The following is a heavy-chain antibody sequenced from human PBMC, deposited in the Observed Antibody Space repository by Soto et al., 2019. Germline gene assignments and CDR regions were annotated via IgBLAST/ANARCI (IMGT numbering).Heavy chain of an antibody. CDR3: RADPQIAAAGLYYYYGMDV. CDR1: GFTFSNAW. D-gene: IGHD6-13*01. V-gene: IGHV3-15*07. Sequence: GGSLRLSCAASGFTFSNAWMNWVRQAPGKGLEWVGRIKSKTDGGTTDYAAPVKGRFTISRDDSKNTLYLQMNSLKTEDTAVYYCRADPQIAAAGLYYYYGMDVWGQGTTVTVSS. J-gene: IGHJ6*02. CDR2: IKSKTDGGTT.